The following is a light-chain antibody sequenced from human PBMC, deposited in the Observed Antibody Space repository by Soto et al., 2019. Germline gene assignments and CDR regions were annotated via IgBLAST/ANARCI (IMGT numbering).Light chain of an antibody. CDR1: SSDVGAYDR. J-gene: IGLJ1*01. CDR3: SSYTSSATYV. CDR2: DVS. V-gene: IGLV2-18*02. Sequence: QSVLTQPPSVSGSPGQSVTISCTGTSSDVGAYDRVSWYQQPPGTAPRVIIYDVSNRPSGLSNRFSGSKSGNTASLTISGLQAEDEADYYCSSYTSSATYVFGTGTKLTVL.